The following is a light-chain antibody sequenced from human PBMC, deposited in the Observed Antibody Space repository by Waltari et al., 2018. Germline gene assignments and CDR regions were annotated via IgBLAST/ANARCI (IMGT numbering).Light chain of an antibody. CDR3: YSYAGDIKFGV. J-gene: IGLJ1*01. CDR1: GSDIGTYNL. CDR2: EGT. Sequence: QSALTQPASVSGSPGQSITISCTGSGSDIGTYNLVSWYQHHPGKAPNLIIYEGTKRPAGSSDRCSASKSGNTASLTISGLKAEDEADYYCYSYAGDIKFGVVGSGTGVTGL. V-gene: IGLV2-23*03.